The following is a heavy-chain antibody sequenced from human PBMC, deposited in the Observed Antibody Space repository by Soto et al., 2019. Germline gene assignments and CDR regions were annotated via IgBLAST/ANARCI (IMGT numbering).Heavy chain of an antibody. CDR3: ARDDDFWSGYYSSNYYYGMDV. CDR2: ISAYNGNT. J-gene: IGHJ6*02. CDR1: GYTFTSYG. V-gene: IGHV1-18*04. Sequence: QVQLVQSGAEVKKPGASVKVSCKASGYTFTSYGISWVRQAPGQGLEWMGWISAYNGNTNYAQKLQGRVTMTTDTSTSIAYMELRSLRSDDTAVYYCARDDDFWSGYYSSNYYYGMDVWGQGTTVTVSS. D-gene: IGHD3-3*01.